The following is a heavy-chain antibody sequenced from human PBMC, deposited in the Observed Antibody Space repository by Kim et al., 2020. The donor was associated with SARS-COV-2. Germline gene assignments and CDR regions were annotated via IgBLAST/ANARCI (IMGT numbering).Heavy chain of an antibody. D-gene: IGHD3-10*01. CDR3: ARKPSGLNYFDS. CDR1: GFTFSTYA. CDR2: ISAGSENT. J-gene: IGHJ4*02. V-gene: IGHV3-23*01. Sequence: GGSLRLSCAASGFTFSTYAMAWVRQVPGKGLECVSVISAGSENTYYVDSVRGRFSISRDNSKSTLFLQMNSLNVQDTALYYCARKPSGLNYFDSWGQGTL.